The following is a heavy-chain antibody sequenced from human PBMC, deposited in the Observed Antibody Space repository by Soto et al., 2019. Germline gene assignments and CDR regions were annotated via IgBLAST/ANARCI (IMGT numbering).Heavy chain of an antibody. J-gene: IGHJ3*02. D-gene: IGHD2-2*01. V-gene: IGHV1-18*01. Sequence: GASVKVSCKASGYTFTSYGISWVRQAPGQGLEWMGWISAYNGNTNYAQKLQGRVTMTTDTSTSTAYMELRSLRSDDTAVYYCARVGYCSSTSCYEYGAFDIWGQGTMVTVSS. CDR2: ISAYNGNT. CDR1: GYTFTSYG. CDR3: ARVGYCSSTSCYEYGAFDI.